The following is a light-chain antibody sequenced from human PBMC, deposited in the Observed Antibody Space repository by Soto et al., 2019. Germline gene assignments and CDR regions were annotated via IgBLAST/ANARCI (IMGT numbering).Light chain of an antibody. CDR2: DVS. CDR3: QQYNSYPWT. CDR1: QSISGW. J-gene: IGKJ1*01. V-gene: IGKV1-5*01. Sequence: DVPLTQAPSTLSASVGDRVTITCGASQSISGWLAWYQQKPGKAPKLLIYDVSSLESGVPSRFSGSGSGTEFTLAISSLQPDDFATYYCQQYNSYPWTFGQGTEVDI.